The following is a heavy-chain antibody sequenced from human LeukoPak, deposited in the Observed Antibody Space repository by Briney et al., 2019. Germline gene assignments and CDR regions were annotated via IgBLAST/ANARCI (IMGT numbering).Heavy chain of an antibody. D-gene: IGHD6-13*01. V-gene: IGHV4-34*01. J-gene: IGHJ4*02. CDR1: GGSFSGYY. CDR3: ARDSSSWYYPAPNFDY. CDR2: INHSGST. Sequence: SETLSLTCAVYGGSFSGYYWSWIRQPPGKGLEWIGEINHSGSTNYNPSLKSRVTISVDTSKNQFSLKLSSVTAADTAVYYCARDSSSWYYPAPNFDYWGQGTLVTVSS.